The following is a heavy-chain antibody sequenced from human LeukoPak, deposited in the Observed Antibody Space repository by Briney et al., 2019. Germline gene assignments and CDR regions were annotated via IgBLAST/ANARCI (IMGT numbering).Heavy chain of an antibody. J-gene: IGHJ6*02. V-gene: IGHV3-23*01. CDR3: AKDTTGFGEFNYYYYGMDV. CDR2: ICGSVGRT. CDR1: GFTFSSYA. Sequence: PGGSLRLSCAASGFTFSSYAMSSVRQAPGKGLEWVSAICGSVGRTYYADSVKGRFTISRDNSKNTLYLQMNSLRAEDTAVYYCAKDTTGFGEFNYYYYGMDVWGQGTTVTVSS. D-gene: IGHD3-10*01.